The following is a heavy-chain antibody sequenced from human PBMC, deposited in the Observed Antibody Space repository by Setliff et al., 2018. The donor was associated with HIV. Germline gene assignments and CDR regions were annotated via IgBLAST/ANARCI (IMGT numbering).Heavy chain of an antibody. V-gene: IGHV5-51*01. D-gene: IGHD3-3*01. Sequence: PGESLKISCKGSGYSFSTYWIGWVRQMPGKGLEWMGIIYPGDSDTTYSPSFQGQVTISADKSISTAYLQWSSLKASDTAMYYRARHTRQLEFLEWLSPHYYHYYYMDVWGQGTTVTVSS. CDR1: GYSFSTYW. CDR3: ARHTRQLEFLEWLSPHYYHYYYMDV. CDR2: IYPGDSDT. J-gene: IGHJ6*03.